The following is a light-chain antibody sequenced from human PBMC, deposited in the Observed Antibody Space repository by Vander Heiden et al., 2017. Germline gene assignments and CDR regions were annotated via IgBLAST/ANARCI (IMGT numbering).Light chain of an antibody. CDR2: SNN. CDR1: GCNIGAGYD. V-gene: IGLV1-40*01. Sequence: QSVLTQPPSVSGAPGQRVTISCTGSGCNIGAGYDVQWYQHMPGAAPKLLIYSNNNRPSGVPDRFSGSKSGTSATLAISGLQAEDENDYYCQSYDTSLRAWVFGGGTKLTVL. CDR3: QSYDTSLRAWV. J-gene: IGLJ3*02.